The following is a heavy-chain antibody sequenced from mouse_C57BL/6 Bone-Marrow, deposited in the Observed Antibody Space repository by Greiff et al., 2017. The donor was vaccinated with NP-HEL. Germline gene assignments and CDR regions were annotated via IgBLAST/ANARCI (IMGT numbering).Heavy chain of an antibody. CDR3: ARGYYGSSRAWFAY. D-gene: IGHD1-1*01. Sequence: EVQVVESGPGLVKPSQSLSLTCSVTGYSITSGYYWNWIRQFPGNKLEWMGYISYDGSNNYNPSLKNRISITRDTSKNQFFLKLNSVTTEDTATYYCARGYYGSSRAWFAYWGQGTLVTVSA. V-gene: IGHV3-6*01. CDR2: ISYDGSN. CDR1: GYSITSGYY. J-gene: IGHJ3*01.